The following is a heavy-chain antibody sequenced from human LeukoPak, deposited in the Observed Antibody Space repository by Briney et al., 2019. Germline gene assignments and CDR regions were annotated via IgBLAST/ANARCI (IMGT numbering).Heavy chain of an antibody. CDR1: GYTFTSYY. CDR3: ARLPYSSGWYQALDAFDI. CDR2: INPSGGST. J-gene: IGHJ3*02. V-gene: IGHV1-46*01. Sequence: GASVKVSCKASGYTFTSYYMHWVRQAPGQGLEWMGIINPSGGSTSYAQKFQGRVTMTRDTSTSTVYMELSSLRSEDTAVYYCARLPYSSGWYQALDAFDIWGQGTMVTVSS. D-gene: IGHD6-19*01.